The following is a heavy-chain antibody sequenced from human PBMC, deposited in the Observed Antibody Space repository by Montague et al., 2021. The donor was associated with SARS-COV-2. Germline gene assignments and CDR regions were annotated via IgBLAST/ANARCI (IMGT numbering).Heavy chain of an antibody. Sequence: TLSLTCTVSGGSISGGGYYWSWIRQHPGRGLEWIGYIHYSGSTYYNPSLKSRVTISVGTSKNQLSLRLSAVTAADTAVYYCARQPTLEYCGGDCYLDAFDIWGQGTLVTVSS. D-gene: IGHD2-21*02. V-gene: IGHV4-31*03. CDR3: ARQPTLEYCGGDCYLDAFDI. CDR1: GGSISGGGYY. CDR2: IHYSGST. J-gene: IGHJ3*02.